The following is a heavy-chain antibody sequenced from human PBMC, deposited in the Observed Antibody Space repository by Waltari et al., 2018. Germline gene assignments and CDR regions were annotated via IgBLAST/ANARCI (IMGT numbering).Heavy chain of an antibody. J-gene: IGHJ5*02. CDR3: ARESAFSTSWYPGFDP. CDR1: GYSLTSYY. CDR2: INPNSCDT. V-gene: IGHV1-2*06. Sequence: QVELVQSGAEVRKPGASVKVSCKASGYSLTSYYMHWVRQAPGLGLEWMGRINPNSCDTNSAPKCQGRVTLTRDTSVNTAFLELRSLTSDDTAVYFCARESAFSTSWYPGFDPWGQGTLVTVAS. D-gene: IGHD2-2*01.